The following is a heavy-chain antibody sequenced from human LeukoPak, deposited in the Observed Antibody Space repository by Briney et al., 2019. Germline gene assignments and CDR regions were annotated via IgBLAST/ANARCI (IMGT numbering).Heavy chain of an antibody. CDR3: ARDRVDYYYYYGMDV. Sequence: PSETLSLTCTVSGGSISSGDYYWSWIRQPPGKGLEWIGYIYYSGSTYYNPSLKSRVIISVDTSKNQFSLKLSSVTAADTAVYYCARDRVDYYYYYGMDVWGQGTTITVSS. CDR2: IYYSGST. V-gene: IGHV4-30-4*01. CDR1: GGSISSGDYY. D-gene: IGHD5/OR15-5a*01. J-gene: IGHJ6*02.